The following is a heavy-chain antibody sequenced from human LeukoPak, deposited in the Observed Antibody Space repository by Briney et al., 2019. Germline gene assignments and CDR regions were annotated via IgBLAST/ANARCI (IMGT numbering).Heavy chain of an antibody. Sequence: GASVKVSCKASGYSFTAYYIHRVRQAPGQGLEWLGWINPNNDNTNYAQKFQGRVTMTRDTSITTAYMELSRLTTDDKAVFYCARVVAYYDGWPLDIWGQGTMVTVAS. D-gene: IGHD3-22*01. CDR2: INPNNDNT. CDR1: GYSFTAYY. V-gene: IGHV1-2*02. CDR3: ARVVAYYDGWPLDI. J-gene: IGHJ3*02.